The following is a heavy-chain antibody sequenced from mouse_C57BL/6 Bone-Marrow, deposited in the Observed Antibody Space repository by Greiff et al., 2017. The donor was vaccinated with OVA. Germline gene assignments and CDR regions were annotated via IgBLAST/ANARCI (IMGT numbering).Heavy chain of an antibody. J-gene: IGHJ2*01. CDR1: GFTFSSYA. CDR2: ISDGGSYT. V-gene: IGHV5-4*01. CDR3: ARGGGD. Sequence: EVHLVESGGGLVKPGGSLKLSCAASGFTFSSYAMSWVRQTPEKRLEWVATISDGGSYTYYPDNVEGRFTISRDNAKNNLYLQMSHLKSEDTAMYYCARGGGDWGQGTTLTVSS.